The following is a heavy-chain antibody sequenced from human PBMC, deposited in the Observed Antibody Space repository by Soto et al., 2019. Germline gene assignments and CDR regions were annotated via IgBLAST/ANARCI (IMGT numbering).Heavy chain of an antibody. CDR1: GGSISSDGNY. Sequence: QVQLQESGPGLVKSSQTLSLTCTVSGGSISSDGNYWSWIRQHPGKGLEWIGYIYYSGSTNYNPSLKRRVTIAVDTSKNQFSLKLNSVTAADTDVYYCARARMVRGIIYYYGMDVWGQGTTVTVSS. CDR3: ARARMVRGIIYYYGMDV. V-gene: IGHV4-31*03. CDR2: IYYSGST. D-gene: IGHD3-10*01. J-gene: IGHJ6*02.